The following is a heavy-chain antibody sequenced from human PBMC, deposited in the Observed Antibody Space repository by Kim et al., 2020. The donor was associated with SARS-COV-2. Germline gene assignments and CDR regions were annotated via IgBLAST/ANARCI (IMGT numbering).Heavy chain of an antibody. CDR1: GFTFSSYS. Sequence: GGSLRLSCAASGFTFSSYSMNWVRQAPGKGLEWVSSISSSSSYIYYADSVKGRFTISRDNAKNSLYLQMNSLRAEDTAVYYCARDQAVAAYYYYGMDVWGQGTTVTVSS. D-gene: IGHD6-19*01. CDR2: ISSSSSYI. J-gene: IGHJ6*02. V-gene: IGHV3-21*01. CDR3: ARDQAVAAYYYYGMDV.